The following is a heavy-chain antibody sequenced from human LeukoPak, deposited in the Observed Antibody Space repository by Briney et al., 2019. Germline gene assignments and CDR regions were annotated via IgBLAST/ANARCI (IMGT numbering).Heavy chain of an antibody. CDR2: ISSSSYI. CDR3: ARKGEYQLLSPDDAFDI. D-gene: IGHD2-2*01. Sequence: PGGSLRLSCAASGFTFSSYSMNWVRQAPGKGLEWVSSISSSSYIYYADSVKGRFTISRDNAKNSLYLQMNSLRAEDTAVYYCARKGEYQLLSPDDAFDIWGQGTMVTVSS. V-gene: IGHV3-21*01. J-gene: IGHJ3*02. CDR1: GFTFSSYS.